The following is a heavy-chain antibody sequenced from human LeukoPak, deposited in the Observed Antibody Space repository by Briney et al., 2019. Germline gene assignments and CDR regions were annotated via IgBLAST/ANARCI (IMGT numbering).Heavy chain of an antibody. Sequence: PSETLSLTCTVSGGSISSGSYYWSWIRQLAGKGLEWIGRIYTSGSTNYNPSLKSRVTISVDTSKNQFSLKLSSVTAADTAVYYCARESSGWYNYYYYYMDVWGKGTTVTVSS. J-gene: IGHJ6*03. V-gene: IGHV4-61*02. D-gene: IGHD6-19*01. CDR3: ARESSGWYNYYYYYMDV. CDR1: GGSISSGSYY. CDR2: IYTSGST.